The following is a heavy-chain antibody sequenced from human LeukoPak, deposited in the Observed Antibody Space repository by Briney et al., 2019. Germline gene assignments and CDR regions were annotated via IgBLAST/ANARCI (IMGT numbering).Heavy chain of an antibody. D-gene: IGHD3-22*01. V-gene: IGHV7-4-1*02. CDR3: ATVHYYYDSSGYYLASSDAFDI. CDR2: INTNTGNP. CDR1: GYTFTSYA. Sequence: GPSVKVSCKASGYTFTSYAINWVRQAPGQGLEWMGWINTNTGNPTYAQGFTGRFVFSLDTSVSTAYLQISSLKAEDTAVYYCATVHYYYDSSGYYLASSDAFDIWGQGTMVTVSS. J-gene: IGHJ3*02.